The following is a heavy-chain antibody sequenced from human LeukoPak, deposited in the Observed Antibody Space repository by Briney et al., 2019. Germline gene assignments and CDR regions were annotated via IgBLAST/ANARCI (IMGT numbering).Heavy chain of an antibody. J-gene: IGHJ3*02. Sequence: SETLSLTCTVSGGSISSDHWNWIRQPPGKGLEWIGCIFYSGRTYYNPSLKSRVTISVVMSKSQFSLRLTSVTAADTAVYYCARTNDFEIWGQGTLVTVSS. CDR1: GGSISSDH. CDR3: ARTNDFEI. V-gene: IGHV4-59*01. CDR2: IFYSGRT.